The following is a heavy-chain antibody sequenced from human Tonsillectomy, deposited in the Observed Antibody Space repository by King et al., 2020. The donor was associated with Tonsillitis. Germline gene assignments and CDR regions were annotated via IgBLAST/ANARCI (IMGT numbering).Heavy chain of an antibody. CDR1: GGSISSSNYY. CDR2: IYYSGST. V-gene: IGHV4-39*01. D-gene: IGHD1-26*01. J-gene: IGHJ3*02. Sequence: QLQESGPGLVKPSETLSLTCTVSGGSISSSNYYWGWIRQPPGKGLEWIGSIYYSGSTYYNPSLKSRVTISVDTSKNQFSLKLNSVTAADTAVYYCARQSGSYNRPLDDAFDIWGQGTMVTVSS. CDR3: ARQSGSYNRPLDDAFDI.